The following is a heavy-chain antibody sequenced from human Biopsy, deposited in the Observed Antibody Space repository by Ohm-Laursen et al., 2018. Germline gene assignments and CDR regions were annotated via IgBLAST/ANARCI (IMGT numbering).Heavy chain of an antibody. J-gene: IGHJ6*02. CDR1: GFTFRTYG. CDR2: ISYDQITK. Sequence: SLRLSCAASGFTFRTYGIHWVRLAPGKGREWVEVISYDQITKHYADSVRGRFTIYRDNSKNKLYLQVNNLNADDTAVYYCAKDLCVYYFYCIVVWGQGTTVTVSS. V-gene: IGHV3-30*18. CDR3: AKDLCVYYFYCIVV.